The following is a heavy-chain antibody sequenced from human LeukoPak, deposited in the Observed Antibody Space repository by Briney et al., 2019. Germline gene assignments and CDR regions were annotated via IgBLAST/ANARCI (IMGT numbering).Heavy chain of an antibody. J-gene: IGHJ4*02. D-gene: IGHD1-1*01. CDR1: GYSFGSYW. Sequence: GESLKISFKGSGYSFGSYWIGWVRQMPGRGLEWMGIIYPGDSDTRYSPSFQGQVTISADKSINTAYLQWSSLKASDSAMYYCASQLENWGCWGQGNLVSVSS. V-gene: IGHV5-51*01. CDR2: IYPGDSDT. CDR3: ASQLENWGC.